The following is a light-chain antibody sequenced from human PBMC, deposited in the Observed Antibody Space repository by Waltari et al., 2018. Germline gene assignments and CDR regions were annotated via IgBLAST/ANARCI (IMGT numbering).Light chain of an antibody. CDR3: QSYDTRLGAWV. V-gene: IGLV1-40*01. CDR2: GNT. Sequence: QSVLTQPPSVSGAPGQRVTIPCTGSSSNLGAGYDVHWYQHLPGTAPKLLIYGNTNRPSGVPDQFSGSKSGTSASLVITGLQAEDEANYYCQSYDTRLGAWVFGGGTKLTVL. CDR1: SSNLGAGYD. J-gene: IGLJ3*02.